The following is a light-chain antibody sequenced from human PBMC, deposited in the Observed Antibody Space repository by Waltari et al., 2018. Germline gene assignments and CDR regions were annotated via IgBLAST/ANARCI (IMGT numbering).Light chain of an antibody. V-gene: IGLV1-47*01. J-gene: IGLJ3*02. CDR2: KNN. CDR3: AAWDDSLSAWV. Sequence: QSVLTQAPSASETPGQRVTIHCSGSSSNTGNKYVYWYQQRPGTAPKLLIYKNNQRPSWVPDRFSGSKSGTSASLAISGLRSEDEADFYCAAWDDSLSAWVFGGGTKLTVL. CDR1: SSNTGNKY.